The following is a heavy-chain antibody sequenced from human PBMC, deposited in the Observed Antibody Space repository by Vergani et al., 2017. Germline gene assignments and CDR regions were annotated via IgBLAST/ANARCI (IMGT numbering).Heavy chain of an antibody. CDR1: GYTFSDHH. V-gene: IGHV1-2*02. D-gene: IGHD2-2*01. Sequence: QVQLVQSGAEVKKPGASVKVSCKASGYTFSDHHLHWVRQAPGQGLEWVGWININSGATKLAQKFQGRVTMGTDTSISTGYMELSSLRSEDTAVYYCARGPRGSTSRNWFDPWGQGTLVTVSS. J-gene: IGHJ5*02. CDR2: ININSGAT. CDR3: ARGPRGSTSRNWFDP.